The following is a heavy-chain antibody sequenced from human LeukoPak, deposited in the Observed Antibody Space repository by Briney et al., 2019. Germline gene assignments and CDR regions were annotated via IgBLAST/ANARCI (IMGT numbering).Heavy chain of an antibody. Sequence: GGSLRLSCAASGFTFSSYAMHWVRQAPGKGLEWVAVISYDGSNKYYADSVKGRFTISRDNSKNTLYLQMNSLRAEDTAVYYCARDLGFMITFGGVTNHWGQGTLVTVSS. J-gene: IGHJ4*02. CDR3: ARDLGFMITFGGVTNH. CDR2: ISYDGSNK. D-gene: IGHD3-16*01. CDR1: GFTFSSYA. V-gene: IGHV3-30*04.